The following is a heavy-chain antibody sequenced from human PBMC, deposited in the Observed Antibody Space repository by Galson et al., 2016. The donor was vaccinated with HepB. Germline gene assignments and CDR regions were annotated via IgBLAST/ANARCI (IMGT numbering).Heavy chain of an antibody. CDR2: ISDDGNEK. D-gene: IGHD2-8*01. CDR3: VKEFNYANWYFHL. J-gene: IGHJ2*01. V-gene: IGHV3-7*01. Sequence: SLRLSCAASGFSFSHYWMSWVRQAPGKGLEYVATISDDGNEKNYEDSVRGRFTIARDNSKNTIDLQMKSLSPEDKAVYFCVKEFNYANWYFHLWGRGTLVTVSS. CDR1: GFSFSHYW.